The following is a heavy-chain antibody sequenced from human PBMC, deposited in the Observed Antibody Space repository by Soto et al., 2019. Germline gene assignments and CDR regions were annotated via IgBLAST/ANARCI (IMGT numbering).Heavy chain of an antibody. J-gene: IGHJ6*02. V-gene: IGHV4-61*08. D-gene: IGHD6-19*01. CDR1: GGYIRSGGGY. CDR2: IYYSGST. CDR3: ARRPGAVAGPPGDYYYGMDV. Sequence: SETLSLICAVSGGYIRSGGGYWSWIRQPPGKGLEWIGYIYYSGSTNYNPSLKSRVTISVDTSKNQFSLKLSSVTAADTAVYYCARRPGAVAGPPGDYYYGMDVWGQGTTVTVSS.